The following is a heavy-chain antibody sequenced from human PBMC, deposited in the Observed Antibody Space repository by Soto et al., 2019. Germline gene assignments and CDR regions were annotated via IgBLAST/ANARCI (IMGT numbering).Heavy chain of an antibody. CDR3: ARVWGSYQAPSGGAGFDP. J-gene: IGHJ5*02. CDR2: ISAYSGDP. CDR1: GYSFFSNA. V-gene: IGHV1-18*01. Sequence: QVQLVQSGAEVKKPGASVKVACKTSGYSFFSNAITWVRQAPGQRLEWRGWISAYSGDPNYAQELQGRGSMTTDTSTDTAYMGLRNLRSDDTVVYYCARVWGSYQAPSGGAGFDPWGQGTLVTVSS. D-gene: IGHD3-16*02.